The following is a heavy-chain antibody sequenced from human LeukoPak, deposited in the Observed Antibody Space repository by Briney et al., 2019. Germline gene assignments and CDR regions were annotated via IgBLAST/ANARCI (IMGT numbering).Heavy chain of an antibody. CDR2: ISSSSGYI. CDR1: GFTFSSYS. V-gene: IGHV3-21*01. Sequence: PGRSLRLSCAASGFTFSSYSMNWVRQAPGKGLEWVSSISSSSGYIYYADSVKGRFTISRDNAKNSLYLQMNSLRAEDTAVYYCARGSHQAVAGLVVDYWGQGTLVTVSS. J-gene: IGHJ4*02. D-gene: IGHD6-19*01. CDR3: ARGSHQAVAGLVVDY.